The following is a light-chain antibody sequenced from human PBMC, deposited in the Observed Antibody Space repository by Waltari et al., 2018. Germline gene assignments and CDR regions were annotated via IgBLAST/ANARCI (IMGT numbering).Light chain of an antibody. V-gene: IGLV2-14*01. Sequence: QSALTQPASVSGSPGQSITISCTGTSSDVGGYNYVSWYQQHPGKAPKLMIYEVTNRPSGISSRFSGSKSGNTASLTIYGLQAEDEADYYCSSYTSRSISWVFGTGTKVTVL. CDR1: SSDVGGYNY. J-gene: IGLJ1*01. CDR3: SSYTSRSISWV. CDR2: EVT.